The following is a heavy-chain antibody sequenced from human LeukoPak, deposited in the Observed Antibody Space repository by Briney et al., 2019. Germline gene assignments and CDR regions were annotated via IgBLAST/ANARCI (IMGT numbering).Heavy chain of an antibody. CDR3: ARGPPPLCSGSYRPLDH. Sequence: GASVKVSCKASGYTFTAYYLHWVRQAPGQGLEWMGWINPNSGGTNYAQKFKGWVTLTRDTSINTTYMELSRLASDVTAVYFCARGPPPLCSGSYRPLDHWGQGTLVTVSS. V-gene: IGHV1-2*04. D-gene: IGHD1-26*01. CDR2: INPNSGGT. J-gene: IGHJ4*02. CDR1: GYTFTAYY.